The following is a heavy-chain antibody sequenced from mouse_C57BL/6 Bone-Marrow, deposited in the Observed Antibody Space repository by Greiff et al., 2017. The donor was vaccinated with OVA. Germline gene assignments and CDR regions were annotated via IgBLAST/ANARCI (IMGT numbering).Heavy chain of an antibody. CDR1: GYTFTSYW. D-gene: IGHD1-1*01. Sequence: VQLQQPGAELVKPGASVKLSCKASGYTFTSYWMQWVKQRPGQGLEWIGEIDPSDSYTNYNQKFQGTATLTVDTSSSTAYMQLSSLTSEDSAVYYGARGDYYGSSYVFDYWGQGTTLTVSS. V-gene: IGHV1-50*01. CDR2: IDPSDSYT. J-gene: IGHJ2*01. CDR3: ARGDYYGSSYVFDY.